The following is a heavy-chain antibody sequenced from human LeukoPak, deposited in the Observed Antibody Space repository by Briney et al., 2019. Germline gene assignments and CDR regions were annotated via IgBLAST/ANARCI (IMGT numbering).Heavy chain of an antibody. J-gene: IGHJ6*03. V-gene: IGHV1-69*05. CDR3: ATTHYYYYYYMDV. D-gene: IGHD2-15*01. CDR1: GGTFSSYA. Sequence: GSSVKVSCKASGGTFSSYAISWVRQAPGQGLEWMGRIIPIFGTANYAQKFQGRVTITTDVSTSTAYMELSSLRSEDTAVYYCATTHYYYYYYMDVWGKGTTVTVSS. CDR2: IIPIFGTA.